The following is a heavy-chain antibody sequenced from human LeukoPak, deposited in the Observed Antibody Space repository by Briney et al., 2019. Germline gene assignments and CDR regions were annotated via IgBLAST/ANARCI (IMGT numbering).Heavy chain of an antibody. V-gene: IGHV4-34*01. J-gene: IGHJ4*02. Sequence: SEPLSLTCSVCGGPLSGYYWSGIRQPPGKGLEWIGEINHSGSNYYNPSLKSRVTISEDTSKNQFSLKLSSVTAADTAVYYCARGSPPLPYCSGGSCKLRGRGYYIDYWGKGILVTVSS. CDR3: ARGSPPLPYCSGGSCKLRGRGYYIDY. CDR2: INHSGSN. D-gene: IGHD2-15*01. CDR1: GGPLSGYY.